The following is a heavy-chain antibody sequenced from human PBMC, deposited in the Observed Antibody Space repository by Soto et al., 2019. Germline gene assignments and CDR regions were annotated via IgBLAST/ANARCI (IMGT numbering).Heavy chain of an antibody. Sequence: LRLSCAASGFTFDDYAMHWVRQAPGKGLEWVSGISWNSGSIGYADSVKGRFTISRDNAKNSLYLQMNSLRAEDTALYYCAKDMATGRGSSWYSGPNWFDPWGQGTLVTVSS. CDR3: AKDMATGRGSSWYSGPNWFDP. D-gene: IGHD6-13*01. J-gene: IGHJ5*02. CDR1: GFTFDDYA. CDR2: ISWNSGSI. V-gene: IGHV3-9*01.